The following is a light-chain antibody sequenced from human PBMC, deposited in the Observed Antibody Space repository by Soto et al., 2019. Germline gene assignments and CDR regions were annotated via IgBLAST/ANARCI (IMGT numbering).Light chain of an antibody. V-gene: IGLV1-44*01. CDR3: AAWDDSLSGHYV. Sequence: QSALTQPPSASGTPGQKVTLSCSGSSSNIGINTVDWYQHLPGTAPKLLIYSNNQRSSGVPDRISGSKSGTSASLAISGRQCENEADYYCAAWDDSLSGHYVFGTGTTVTVL. J-gene: IGLJ1*01. CDR1: SSNIGINT. CDR2: SNN.